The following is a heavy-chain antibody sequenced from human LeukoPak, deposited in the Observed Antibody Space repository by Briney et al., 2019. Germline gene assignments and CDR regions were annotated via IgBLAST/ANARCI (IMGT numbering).Heavy chain of an antibody. J-gene: IGHJ3*01. CDR3: ARDWLAGNPYHTFDL. V-gene: IGHV3-7*01. CDR1: GFTFSSYW. Sequence: PRGSLRLSCAASGFTFSSYWMSWVRQAPGKGLECVANIKEDGSEEYYVDSVKGRFSISRDNAKNSLYLQMNSLRAEDTAVYYCARDWLAGNPYHTFDLWGKGTMVTVSS. D-gene: IGHD3-22*01. CDR2: IKEDGSEE.